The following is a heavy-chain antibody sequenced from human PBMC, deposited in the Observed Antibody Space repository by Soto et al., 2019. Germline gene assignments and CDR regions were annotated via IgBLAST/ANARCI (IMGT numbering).Heavy chain of an antibody. V-gene: IGHV4-34*01. CDR2: INHSGST. CDR1: GGSFSGYY. J-gene: IGHJ4*02. Sequence: SEPLSLTCAVYGGSFSGYYWSWIRQPPGKGLEWIGEINHSGSTNYNPSLKSRVTISVDTSKNQFSLKLSSVTAADTAVYYCARAHDYSNYLDYWGQGTLVTVSS. D-gene: IGHD4-4*01. CDR3: ARAHDYSNYLDY.